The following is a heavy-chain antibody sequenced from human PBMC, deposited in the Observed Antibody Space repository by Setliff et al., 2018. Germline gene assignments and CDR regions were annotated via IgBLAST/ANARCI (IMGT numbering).Heavy chain of an antibody. CDR1: GGAFRSYG. J-gene: IGHJ3*02. CDR3: ARGDYYDSSAYSPDTFDI. Sequence: GASVKVSCKASGGAFRSYGISWVRQAPGQGLEWMGGTIPSFGSTNYAQKFQDRVTIITDESTSTAYMELSSLRTEDTAVYYCARGDYYDSSAYSPDTFDIWGQGTMVTVS. CDR2: TIPSFGST. D-gene: IGHD3-22*01. V-gene: IGHV1-69*05.